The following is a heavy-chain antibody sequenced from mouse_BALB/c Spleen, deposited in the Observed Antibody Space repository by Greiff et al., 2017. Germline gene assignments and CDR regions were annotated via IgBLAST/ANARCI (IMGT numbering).Heavy chain of an antibody. CDR1: GFTFSSYT. CDR2: ISNGGGST. D-gene: IGHD1-1*01. CDR3: ARGNYYGSRGFAY. J-gene: IGHJ3*01. V-gene: IGHV5-12-2*01. Sequence: EVKVVESGGGLVQPGGSLKLSCAASGFTFSSYTMSWVRQTPEKRLEWVAYISNGGGSTYYPDTVKGRFTISRDNAKNTLYLQMSSLKSEDTAMYYCARGNYYGSRGFAYWGQGTLVTVSA.